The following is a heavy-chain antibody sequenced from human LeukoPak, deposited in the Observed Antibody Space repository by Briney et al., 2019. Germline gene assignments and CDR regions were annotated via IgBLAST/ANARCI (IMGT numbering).Heavy chain of an antibody. V-gene: IGHV3-30*18. CDR3: AKGGIIAVAGTNY. CDR1: GFTFSSYG. Sequence: PGGSLRLSCAASGFTFSSYGMHWVRQAPGKGLEWVAVISYDGSNKYYADSVKGRFTISRANSKNTLYLQMNSLRAEDTAVYYCAKGGIIAVAGTNYWGQGTLVTVSS. D-gene: IGHD6-19*01. J-gene: IGHJ4*02. CDR2: ISYDGSNK.